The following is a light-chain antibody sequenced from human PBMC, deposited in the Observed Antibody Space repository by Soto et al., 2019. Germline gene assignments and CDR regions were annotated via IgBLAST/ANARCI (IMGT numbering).Light chain of an antibody. CDR1: GSNIGAGWP. Sequence: QSVLTQPPSVSGAPGQRVTISCSGGGSNIGAGWPVHWYQQLPGTAPKVLIYANSHRPSGVPDRFSGSQSGTSASLAITGLQAEDEADYYCQSYDSSLSGSVVFGGGTKLTVL. V-gene: IGLV1-40*01. CDR3: QSYDSSLSGSVV. CDR2: ANS. J-gene: IGLJ2*01.